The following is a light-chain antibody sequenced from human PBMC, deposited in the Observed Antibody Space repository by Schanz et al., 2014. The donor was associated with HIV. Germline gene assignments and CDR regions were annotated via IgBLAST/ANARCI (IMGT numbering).Light chain of an antibody. Sequence: EIVMTQSPATLSVSPGERATLSCRASQSVSMNLAWYQQKHGQAPRLLIYGASTRATGIPARFSGSGSGTEFTLTISSLQSEDFAVYYCQQSGNSPQTFGQGTKVEVK. CDR1: QSVSMN. CDR2: GAS. CDR3: QQSGNSPQT. V-gene: IGKV3-15*01. J-gene: IGKJ1*01.